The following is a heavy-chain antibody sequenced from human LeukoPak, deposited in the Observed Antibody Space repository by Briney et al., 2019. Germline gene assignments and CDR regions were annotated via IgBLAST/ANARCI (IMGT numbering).Heavy chain of an antibody. V-gene: IGHV1-69*13. CDR3: ARVTMVRGVLIFDY. Sequence: GASVKVSCKASGGTFSSYAISWVRQAPGQGLELMGGIIPIFGTANYAQKSQGRVTITADESTSTAYMELSSLRSEDTAVYYCARVTMVRGVLIFDYWGQGTLVTVSS. J-gene: IGHJ4*02. D-gene: IGHD3-10*01. CDR2: IIPIFGTA. CDR1: GGTFSSYA.